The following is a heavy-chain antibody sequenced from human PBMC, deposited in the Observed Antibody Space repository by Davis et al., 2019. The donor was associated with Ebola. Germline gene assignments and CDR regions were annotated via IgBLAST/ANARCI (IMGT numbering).Heavy chain of an antibody. J-gene: IGHJ4*02. Sequence: ASVKVSCKASGYTFTSYAMNWVRQAPGQGLEWMGWINTNTGNPTYAQGFTGRFVFSLDTSVSTAYLQISSLKAEDTAVYYCARGPSVATAHYFDYWGQGTLVTVSS. CDR2: INTNTGNP. D-gene: IGHD2-21*02. CDR3: ARGPSVATAHYFDY. V-gene: IGHV7-4-1*02. CDR1: GYTFTSYA.